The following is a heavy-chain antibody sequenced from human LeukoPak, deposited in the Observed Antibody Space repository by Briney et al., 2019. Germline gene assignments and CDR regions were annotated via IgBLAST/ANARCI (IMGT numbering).Heavy chain of an antibody. CDR3: ARVFSRYGDYEPFDY. D-gene: IGHD4-17*01. J-gene: IGHJ4*01. CDR2: IRYDGNSE. V-gene: IGHV3-30*02. CDR1: GFTFSSYG. Sequence: QAGGSLRLSCAASGFTFSSYGMHWVRQAPGKGLEWVAFIRYDGNSEFYVDSAKGRFTISRDNSKNTLYLQMNSLRAEDTAVYYCARVFSRYGDYEPFDYWGQGTLVTVSS.